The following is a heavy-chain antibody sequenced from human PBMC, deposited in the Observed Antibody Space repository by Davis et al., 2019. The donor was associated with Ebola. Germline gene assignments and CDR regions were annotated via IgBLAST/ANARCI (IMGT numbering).Heavy chain of an antibody. Sequence: GESLKISCAASGFTFSNYDMHWVRQATGKGLKWVSAIGTAGDTYYPGSVKGRFTISRENAKNSLYLQMDSLRAEDTAVYYCARDGAPPYSYGYYYYYGMDVWGQGTTVTVSS. CDR3: ARDGAPPYSYGYYYYYGMDV. J-gene: IGHJ6*02. CDR1: GFTFSNYD. CDR2: IGTAGDT. D-gene: IGHD5-18*01. V-gene: IGHV3-13*01.